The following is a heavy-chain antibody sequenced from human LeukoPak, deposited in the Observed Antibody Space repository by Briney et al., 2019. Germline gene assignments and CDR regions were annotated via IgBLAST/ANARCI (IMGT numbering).Heavy chain of an antibody. D-gene: IGHD3-10*02. CDR1: GFTFSSYS. CDR2: ISSRSSYI. J-gene: IGHJ6*04. V-gene: IGHV3-21*01. CDR3: AELGITMIGGV. Sequence: TGGSLRLSCAASGFTFSSYSMNWVRQAPGKGLEWVSSISSRSSYIDYADSLKGRFTISRDNAKNSLYLQMNSLRAEDTAVYYCAELGITMIGGVWGKGTTVTISS.